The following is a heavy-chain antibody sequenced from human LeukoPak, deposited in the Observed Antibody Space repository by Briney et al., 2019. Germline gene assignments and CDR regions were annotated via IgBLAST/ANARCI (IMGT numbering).Heavy chain of an antibody. CDR3: ARSLQWLVGSYYYGMDV. D-gene: IGHD6-19*01. Sequence: PGRSLRLSCAASGFTFSSYGMHWVRQAPGKGLEWAAVIWYDGSNKYYADSVKGRFTISRDNSKNTLYLQMNSLRAEDTAVYYCARSLQWLVGSYYYGMDVWGKGTTVTVSS. CDR1: GFTFSSYG. J-gene: IGHJ6*04. V-gene: IGHV3-33*01. CDR2: IWYDGSNK.